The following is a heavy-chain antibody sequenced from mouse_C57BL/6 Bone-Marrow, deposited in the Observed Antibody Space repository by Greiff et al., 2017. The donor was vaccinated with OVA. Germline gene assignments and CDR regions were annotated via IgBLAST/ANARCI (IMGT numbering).Heavy chain of an antibody. V-gene: IGHV2-2*01. D-gene: IGHD2-5*01. CDR2: IWSGGST. CDR3: AKEGPSYYSNYFYAMDY. Sequence: VKLMESGPGLVQPSQSLSITCTVSGFSLTSYGVHWVRQSPGKGLEWLGVIWSGGSTDYNAAFISRLSISKDNSKSQVFFKMNSLQADDTATYYRAKEGPSYYSNYFYAMDYWGQGTSVTVSS. CDR1: GFSLTSYG. J-gene: IGHJ4*01.